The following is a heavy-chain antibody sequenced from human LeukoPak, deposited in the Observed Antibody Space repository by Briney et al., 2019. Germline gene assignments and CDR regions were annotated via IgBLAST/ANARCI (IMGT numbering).Heavy chain of an antibody. J-gene: IGHJ3*02. Sequence: GRSLRLSCAASGFTFSSYGMHWVRQAPGKGLEWVAVIWYGGSNKYYADSVKGRFTISRDNSKNTLYLQMNSLRAEDTAVYYCARVKVGVWGVFDTWGQGTMVTVSS. CDR3: ARVKVGVWGVFDT. V-gene: IGHV3-33*08. D-gene: IGHD1-26*01. CDR1: GFTFSSYG. CDR2: IWYGGSNK.